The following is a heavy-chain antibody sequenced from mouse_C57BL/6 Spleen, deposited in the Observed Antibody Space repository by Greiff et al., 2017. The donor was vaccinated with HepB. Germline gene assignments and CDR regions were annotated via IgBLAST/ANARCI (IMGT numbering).Heavy chain of an antibody. Sequence: VQLQQPGAELVMPGASVKLSCKASGYTFTSYWMHWVKQRPGQGLEWIGEIDPSDSYTNYNQKFKGKSTLTVDKSSSTAYMQLSSLTSEDSAVYYCARGDGYYVGNYAMDYWGQGTSVTVSS. V-gene: IGHV1-69*01. J-gene: IGHJ4*01. CDR2: IDPSDSYT. D-gene: IGHD2-3*01. CDR1: GYTFTSYW. CDR3: ARGDGYYVGNYAMDY.